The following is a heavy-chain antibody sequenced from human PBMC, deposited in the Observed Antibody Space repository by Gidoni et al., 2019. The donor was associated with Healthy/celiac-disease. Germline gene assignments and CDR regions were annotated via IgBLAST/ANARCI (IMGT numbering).Heavy chain of an antibody. J-gene: IGHJ2*01. CDR3: ARLNKPNIVLMVYAIKNRDWYFDL. Sequence: QLQLQESGAGLVKPSETLSRTCTVSGCTISSSSYDWGRDRPPPGKGLEWIGRIYYSGSTYYNPSLRSRVTISVDTSTNQFSLKLSSVTAADTAVYYCARLNKPNIVLMVYAIKNRDWYFDLWGRGTLVTVSS. CDR2: IYYSGST. CDR1: GCTISSSSYD. V-gene: IGHV4-39*01. D-gene: IGHD2-8*01.